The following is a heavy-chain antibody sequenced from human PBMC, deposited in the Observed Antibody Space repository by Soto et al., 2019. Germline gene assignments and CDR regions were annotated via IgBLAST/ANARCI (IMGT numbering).Heavy chain of an antibody. CDR1: GFTFSSYA. CDR3: AKLNDYIWGSYRFWGGTSVPDDDAFDI. V-gene: IGHV3-23*01. CDR2: ISGSGGST. J-gene: IGHJ3*02. Sequence: GGSLRLSCAASGFTFSSYAMSWVRQAPGKGLEWVSAISGSGGSTYYADSVKGRFTISRDNSKNTLYLQMNSLRAEDTAVYYCAKLNDYIWGSYRFWGGTSVPDDDAFDIWGQGTMVTVSS. D-gene: IGHD3-16*02.